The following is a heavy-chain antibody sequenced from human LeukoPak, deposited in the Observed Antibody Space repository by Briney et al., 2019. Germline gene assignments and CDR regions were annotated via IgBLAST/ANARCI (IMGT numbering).Heavy chain of an antibody. CDR2: IYSGGRT. J-gene: IGHJ4*02. CDR1: GFPVSSNY. CDR3: TTTVGGYNLGIFDS. V-gene: IGHV3-53*01. Sequence: GGSLRLSCEASGFPVSSNYMSWVRQAPGKGLEWVSIIYSGGRTYYADSVKGRFTISRDRSKDTLYLQMNRLRPDDTALYYCTTTVGGYNLGIFDSWGQGTLVTVSS. D-gene: IGHD5-24*01.